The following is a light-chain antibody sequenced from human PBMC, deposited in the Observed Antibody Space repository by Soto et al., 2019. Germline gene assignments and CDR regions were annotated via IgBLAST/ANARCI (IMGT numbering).Light chain of an antibody. Sequence: EIVMTQSPATLSVSPGERATLSCRASQSVSNNLAWYQKKPGQAPRLLIYGASTRATGIPARFSGSGSGTEFTLAISSLQSDAFAVYYCQQYTNWWTFGQGTRVEIK. J-gene: IGKJ1*01. V-gene: IGKV3-15*01. CDR2: GAS. CDR1: QSVSNN. CDR3: QQYTNWWT.